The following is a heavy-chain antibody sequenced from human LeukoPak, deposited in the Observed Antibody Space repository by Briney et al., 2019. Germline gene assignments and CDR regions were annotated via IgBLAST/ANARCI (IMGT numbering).Heavy chain of an antibody. Sequence: DPSQTLSLTCTVSGASISSGSYYWSWIRQPAGKGLEWIGRIYTSGSTNYNPSLKSRVTISVDTSKNQFSLKLRSATAADTAVYYCARGNSYYYDSSGYPDYWGQGTPVTVSS. D-gene: IGHD3-22*01. CDR1: GASISSGSYY. CDR2: IYTSGST. V-gene: IGHV4-61*02. CDR3: ARGNSYYYDSSGYPDY. J-gene: IGHJ4*02.